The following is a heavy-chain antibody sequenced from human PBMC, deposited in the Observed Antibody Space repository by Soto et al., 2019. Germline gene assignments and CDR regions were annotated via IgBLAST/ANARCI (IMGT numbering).Heavy chain of an antibody. J-gene: IGHJ5*02. CDR3: ARTVRDSRGHGRFDP. Sequence: GGSLRLSCAASGFTFHNYSMSWVRQAPGKGLEWVSYISGSGISIYHADSVRGRFTISRDNAKNSLYLQMNSLRDEDTAVYYCARTVRDSRGHGRFDPWGQGTLVTVSS. CDR1: GFTFHNYS. D-gene: IGHD3-22*01. CDR2: ISGSGISI. V-gene: IGHV3-48*02.